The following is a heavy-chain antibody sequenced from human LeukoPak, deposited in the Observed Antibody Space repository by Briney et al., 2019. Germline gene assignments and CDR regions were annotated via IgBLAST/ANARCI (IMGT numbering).Heavy chain of an antibody. CDR1: GYSFTSYW. Sequence: GESLKISWKGSGYSFTSYWIGWVRQMPGKGLEWMGIIYPCDSDTRYSPSFQGQVTISADNSISTAYLQWSSLKTSDTAMYYCARHLRYSSSWYYFDYWGQGTLVTVSS. CDR2: IYPCDSDT. D-gene: IGHD6-13*01. V-gene: IGHV5-51*01. J-gene: IGHJ4*02. CDR3: ARHLRYSSSWYYFDY.